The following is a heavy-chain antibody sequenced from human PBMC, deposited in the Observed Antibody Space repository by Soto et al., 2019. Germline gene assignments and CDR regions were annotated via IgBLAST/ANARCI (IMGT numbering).Heavy chain of an antibody. CDR2: INPSSGDT. D-gene: IGHD3-3*01. Sequence: ASVKVSCKASGYTFTGYYLHWVRRSPGQGLQWVGWINPSSGDTNYTQKFQGRVTMTRDTAISTVYMELSSLRSDDTAVYYCARVLAPSFDYWTGFDYWGQGSLVTVSS. J-gene: IGHJ4*02. CDR1: GYTFTGYY. CDR3: ARVLAPSFDYWTGFDY. V-gene: IGHV1-2*02.